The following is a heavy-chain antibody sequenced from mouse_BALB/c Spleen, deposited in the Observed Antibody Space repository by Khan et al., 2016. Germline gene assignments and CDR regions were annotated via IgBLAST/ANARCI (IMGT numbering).Heavy chain of an antibody. J-gene: IGHJ4*01. CDR3: ARDGWGYYAMDY. CDR2: IWGDGST. CDR1: GCSIIAYG. Sequence: QVQLQQSGPGLVAPSQSLSITCTVSGCSIIAYGVNWVRQPPGKGLEWLGMIWGDGSTDYNSALKSSMNITKDNSKSQVFLKMNSLQTDDTAKYYCARDGWGYYAMDYWGQGTSVTVSS. D-gene: IGHD2-2*01. V-gene: IGHV2-6-7*01.